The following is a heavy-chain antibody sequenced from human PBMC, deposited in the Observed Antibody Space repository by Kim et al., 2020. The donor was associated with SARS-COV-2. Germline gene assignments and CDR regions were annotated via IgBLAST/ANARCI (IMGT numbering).Heavy chain of an antibody. Sequence: AAQVQGMFTISRDDSKNTAYLQMNSLKTEDTAVYYCTTSTLRYFDWLPDYWGQGTLVTVSS. J-gene: IGHJ4*02. CDR3: TTSTLRYFDWLPDY. D-gene: IGHD3-9*01. V-gene: IGHV3-73*01.